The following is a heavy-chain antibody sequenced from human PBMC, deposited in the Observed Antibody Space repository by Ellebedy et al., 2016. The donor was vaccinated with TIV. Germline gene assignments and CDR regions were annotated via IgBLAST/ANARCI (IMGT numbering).Heavy chain of an antibody. Sequence: GGSLRLXXAASGFTFSSSAMHWVRQAPGKGLEWVAVISYDGSNKYYADSVKGRFTISRDNSKNTLYLQMNSLRAEDTALYYCARDLLGSGSYEDGWGQGTLVTVSS. CDR3: ARDLLGSGSYEDG. CDR2: ISYDGSNK. J-gene: IGHJ4*02. D-gene: IGHD3-10*01. CDR1: GFTFSSSA. V-gene: IGHV3-30-3*01.